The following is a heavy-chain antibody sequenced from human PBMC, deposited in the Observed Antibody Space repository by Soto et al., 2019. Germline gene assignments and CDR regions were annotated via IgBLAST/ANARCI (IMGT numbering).Heavy chain of an antibody. CDR2: IYYSGST. J-gene: IGHJ6*02. CDR1: GGSISSGGYY. Sequence: QVQLQESGPGLVKPSQTLSLTCTVSGGSISSGGYYWSWIRQHPGKGLEWIGYIYYSGSTYYNPSLTSRVTISVDTSKNQFSLKLSSVTAADTAVYYCARGGGDYYYCYGMDVWGQGTTVTVSS. CDR3: ARGGGDYYYCYGMDV. D-gene: IGHD6-25*01. V-gene: IGHV4-31*03.